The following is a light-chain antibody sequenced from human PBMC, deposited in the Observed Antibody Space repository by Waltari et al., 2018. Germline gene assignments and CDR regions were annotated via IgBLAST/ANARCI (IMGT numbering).Light chain of an antibody. CDR3: QVWDTNSDHLYV. Sequence: SYVLTQPPSVSVAPGQTARITCGGNKIGSKSVPWYQQKSGQAPVMVVYDDSDRPSGIPERFSGSKSGTTATLTISGVEAGDEADYYCQVWDTNSDHLYVFGSGTKVTVL. V-gene: IGLV3-21*02. CDR2: DDS. J-gene: IGLJ1*01. CDR1: KIGSKS.